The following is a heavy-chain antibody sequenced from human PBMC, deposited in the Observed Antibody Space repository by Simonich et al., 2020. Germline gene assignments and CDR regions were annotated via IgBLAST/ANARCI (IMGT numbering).Heavy chain of an antibody. CDR1: EFTFSSYN. D-gene: IGHD6-13*01. J-gene: IGHJ4*02. V-gene: IGHV3-21*01. CDR2: ISSSSSYI. Sequence: EVQLVESGGGLVKPGGSLRLSCAASEFTFSSYNMNWARQALGKGVDCVSSISSSSSYIYYADSVKGRFTISRDNAKNSLYLQMNSLRAEDTAVYYCARDAAGDYWGQGTLVTVSS. CDR3: ARDAAGDY.